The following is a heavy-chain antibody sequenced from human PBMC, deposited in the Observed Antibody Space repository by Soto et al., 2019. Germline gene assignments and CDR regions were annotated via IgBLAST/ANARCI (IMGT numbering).Heavy chain of an antibody. CDR1: GYTFTSYY. CDR3: ARDRANGDYGGGSGYYGMDV. Sequence: EASVKVSCKASGYTFTSYYMHWVRQAPGQGLEWMGITNPSGGSTSYAQKFQSRVTMTRDTSTSTVYMELSSLRSEDTAVYYCARDRANGDYGGGSGYYGMDVWGQGATVTVSS. V-gene: IGHV1-46*01. D-gene: IGHD4-17*01. J-gene: IGHJ6*02. CDR2: TNPSGGST.